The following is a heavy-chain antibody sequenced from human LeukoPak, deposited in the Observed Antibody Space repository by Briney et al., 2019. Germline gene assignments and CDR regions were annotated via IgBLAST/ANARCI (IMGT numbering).Heavy chain of an antibody. V-gene: IGHV3-48*04. CDR1: GFTFSSYA. Sequence: GGSLRLSCAASGFTFSSYAMNWVRQAPGKGLEWVSYISSSGSTIYYADSVKGRFTISRDNAKNSLYLQMNSLRAEDTAVYYCARVASSMTQDSWGQGTLVTVSS. D-gene: IGHD3-10*01. CDR2: ISSSGSTI. CDR3: ARVASSMTQDS. J-gene: IGHJ4*02.